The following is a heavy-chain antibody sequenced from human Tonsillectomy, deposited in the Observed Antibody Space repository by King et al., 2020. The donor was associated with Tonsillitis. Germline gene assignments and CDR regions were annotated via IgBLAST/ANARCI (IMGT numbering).Heavy chain of an antibody. CDR3: ARDHYNVFWSGYYWVYYYCMDV. CDR1: GFTFSSYS. J-gene: IGHJ6*02. Sequence: VQLVESGGGLVKPGGSLRLSCAASGFTFSSYSMNWVRQAPGKGLEWVSSISSSSSYIYYADSVKGRFTISRDNAKNSLYLQMNSLRAEDTAVYYCARDHYNVFWSGYYWVYYYCMDVWGQGTTVTVSS. V-gene: IGHV3-21*01. CDR2: ISSSSSYI. D-gene: IGHD3-3*01.